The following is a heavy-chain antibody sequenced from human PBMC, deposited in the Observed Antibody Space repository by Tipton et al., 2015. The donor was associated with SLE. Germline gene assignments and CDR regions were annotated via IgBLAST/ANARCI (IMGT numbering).Heavy chain of an antibody. J-gene: IGHJ6*02. D-gene: IGHD2-21*02. CDR3: ARGLVTWRGAIVGVDV. CDR1: GDSVSSNTAA. Sequence: PGLVKPSQTLSLTCAISGDSVSSNTAAWNWIRQSPSRGLEWLGRTYFRSQWYDEYAPSVKSRITINPDTSKNQFSLQLDSVTPEDTAVYYCARGLVTWRGAIVGVDVWGQWTRVNVSS. CDR2: TYFRSQWYD. V-gene: IGHV6-1*01.